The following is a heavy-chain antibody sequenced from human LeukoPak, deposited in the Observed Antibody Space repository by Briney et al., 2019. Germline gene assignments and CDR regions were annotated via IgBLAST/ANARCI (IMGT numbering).Heavy chain of an antibody. CDR3: ARHVSTVGGKRDY. J-gene: IGHJ4*02. V-gene: IGHV4-39*01. CDR2: IYYSGST. Sequence: SETLSLTCTVSGGSISSSSYYWGWIRQPPGKGLEWIGSIYYSGSTYYNPSLKSRDTISVDTSKNQFSLKLSSVTAADTAVYYCARHVSTVGGKRDYWGQGTLVTVSS. CDR1: GGSISSSSYY. D-gene: IGHD4-23*01.